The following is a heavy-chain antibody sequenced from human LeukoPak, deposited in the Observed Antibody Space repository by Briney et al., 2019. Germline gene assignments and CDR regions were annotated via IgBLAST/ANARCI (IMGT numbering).Heavy chain of an antibody. Sequence: SETLSLNCTVSGGSISSYSWSWIRQPPGKGLEWIGHISYSGSTNYNPSLNSRVTISLDTSKNQFSLKLNSLTAADTAVYYCAKEAARPGHAFDIWGQGTMVTVSS. V-gene: IGHV4-59*01. D-gene: IGHD6-6*01. CDR2: ISYSGST. CDR1: GGSISSYS. J-gene: IGHJ3*02. CDR3: AKEAARPGHAFDI.